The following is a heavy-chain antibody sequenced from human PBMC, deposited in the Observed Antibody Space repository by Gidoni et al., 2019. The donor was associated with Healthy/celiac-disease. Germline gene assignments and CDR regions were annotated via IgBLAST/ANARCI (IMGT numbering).Heavy chain of an antibody. V-gene: IGHV1-3*01. CDR3: ARDQGSGSYFWYFDL. CDR2: INAGNGNT. Sequence: QVQLVQSGAEVKKPGASVTVSCKASGYTFTSYAMHWVRQAPGQRLEWMGWINAGNGNTKYSQKFQGRVTITRDTSASTAYMELSSLRSEDTAVYYCARDQGSGSYFWYFDLWGRGTLVTVSS. J-gene: IGHJ2*01. D-gene: IGHD3-10*01. CDR1: GYTFTSYA.